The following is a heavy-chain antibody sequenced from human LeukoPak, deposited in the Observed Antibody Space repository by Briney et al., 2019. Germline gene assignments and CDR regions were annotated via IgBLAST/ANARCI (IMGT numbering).Heavy chain of an antibody. D-gene: IGHD6-19*01. V-gene: IGHV3-9*01. J-gene: IGHJ4*02. CDR1: GFSFYDYG. Sequence: GRSLRLSCAASGFSFYDYGMHWVRQAPGKGLEWVSGISWNSDSIGYADSVKGRFTISRDNAKNSLYLQMNSLRAEDTAVYYCARRAAVAGTLDYWGQGTLVTVSS. CDR2: ISWNSDSI. CDR3: ARRAAVAGTLDY.